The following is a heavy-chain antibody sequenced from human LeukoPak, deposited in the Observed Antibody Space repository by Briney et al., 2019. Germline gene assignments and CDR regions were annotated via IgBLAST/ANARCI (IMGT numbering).Heavy chain of an antibody. V-gene: IGHV3-23*01. CDR1: GYTFKNYA. D-gene: IGHD3-10*01. J-gene: IGHJ4*02. CDR2: ISGNGANR. CDR3: AKSGSGSYFDY. Sequence: GGSLRLSCADSGYTFKNYAMYWVRQAPGKGLEWVSLISGNGANRDSADSVKGRFTISRDNSRSTLYLQLNSLRADDTAVYYCAKSGSGSYFDYWGQGTLVTVSS.